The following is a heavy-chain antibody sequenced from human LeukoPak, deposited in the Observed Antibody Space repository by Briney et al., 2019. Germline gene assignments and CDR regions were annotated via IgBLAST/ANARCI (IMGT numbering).Heavy chain of an antibody. Sequence: PGGSLRLPCAASGFTFSSYEMNWVRQAPGKGLEWVSYISSSGSTIYYADSVKGRFTISRDNAKNSLYLQMNSLRAEDTAVYYCARGYENYYGSGSYYNLFDYWGQGTLVTVSS. CDR1: GFTFSSYE. D-gene: IGHD3-10*01. CDR2: ISSSGSTI. CDR3: ARGYENYYGSGSYYNLFDY. J-gene: IGHJ4*02. V-gene: IGHV3-48*03.